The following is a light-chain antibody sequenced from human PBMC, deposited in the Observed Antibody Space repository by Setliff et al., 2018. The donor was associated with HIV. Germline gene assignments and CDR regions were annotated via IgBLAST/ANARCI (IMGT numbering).Light chain of an antibody. V-gene: IGLV2-23*02. CDR3: SSNTSRTTFYV. Sequence: QSALTQPASVSGSPGQSITISCTGTSSDVGNYNHVSWYQQHPGKAPKLIIYEVFKRPSGVSNRFSGSKSGNTASLTISGLQAEDEADYYCSSNTSRTTFYVFGTGTKVTVL. CDR2: EVF. CDR1: SSDVGNYNH. J-gene: IGLJ1*01.